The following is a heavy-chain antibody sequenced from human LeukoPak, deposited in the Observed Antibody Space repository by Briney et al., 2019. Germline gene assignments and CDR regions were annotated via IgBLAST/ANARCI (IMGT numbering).Heavy chain of an antibody. CDR3: AKVLGWELLDYYFDY. Sequence: GGSLRPSCAAFGFTFSSYAMSWVRQAPGKGLEWVSAISGSGGSTYYADSVKGRFTISRDNSKNTLYLQMNSLRAEDTAVYYCAKVLGWELLDYYFDYWGQGTLVTVSS. J-gene: IGHJ4*02. CDR2: ISGSGGST. D-gene: IGHD1-26*01. CDR1: GFTFSSYA. V-gene: IGHV3-23*01.